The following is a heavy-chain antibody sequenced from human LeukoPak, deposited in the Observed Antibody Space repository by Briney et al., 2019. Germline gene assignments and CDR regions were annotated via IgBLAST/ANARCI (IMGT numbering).Heavy chain of an antibody. Sequence: PSETLSLTCTVSGDSISRYYWSWIRQTAGKGLEYIGRISSSGTTNYNPSLKSRVTLSVDPSKNQFSLRLTSLTAADTAMYYCVGDTEAGNWFDPWGQGTLVTVSS. CDR3: VGDTEAGNWFDP. D-gene: IGHD1-14*01. CDR2: ISSSGTT. V-gene: IGHV4-4*07. J-gene: IGHJ5*02. CDR1: GDSISRYY.